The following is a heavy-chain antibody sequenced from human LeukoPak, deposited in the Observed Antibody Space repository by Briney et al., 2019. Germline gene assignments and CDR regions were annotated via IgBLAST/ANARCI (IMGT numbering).Heavy chain of an antibody. J-gene: IGHJ4*02. CDR3: ASPNCSGGSCYPGNFDY. Sequence: SETLSLTCTVSGGSISSYYWSWIRQPPGKGLEWIGEINHSGSTNYNPSLKSRVTISVDTSKNQFSLKLSSVTAADTAVYYCASPNCSGGSCYPGNFDYWGQGTLVTVSS. D-gene: IGHD2-15*01. CDR1: GGSISSYY. V-gene: IGHV4-34*01. CDR2: INHSGST.